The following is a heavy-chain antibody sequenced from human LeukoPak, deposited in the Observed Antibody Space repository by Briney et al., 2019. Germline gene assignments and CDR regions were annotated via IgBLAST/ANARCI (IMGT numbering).Heavy chain of an antibody. Sequence: PGGSLRLSCAASGFTFSSYGMHWVRQAPGKGLEWVAFIRYDGSNKYYADSVKGRFTISRDNSKNTLYLQMNSLRAEDTAVYYCAKDRPFYYGGFDYWGQGTLVTVSS. CDR1: GFTFSSYG. CDR2: IRYDGSNK. CDR3: AKDRPFYYGGFDY. V-gene: IGHV3-30*02. J-gene: IGHJ4*02. D-gene: IGHD4-23*01.